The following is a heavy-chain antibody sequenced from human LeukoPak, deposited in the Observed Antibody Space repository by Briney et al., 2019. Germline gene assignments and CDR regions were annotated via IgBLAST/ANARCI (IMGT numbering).Heavy chain of an antibody. CDR3: ARVVGIAAAGIKGDWFDP. D-gene: IGHD6-13*01. J-gene: IGHJ5*02. V-gene: IGHV1-69*05. CDR1: GGTFSSYA. Sequence: SVKVSCKASGGTFSSYAISWVRQAPGQGLEWMEGIIPIFGTANYAQKFQGRVTITTDESTSTAYMELSSLRSEDTAVYYCARVVGIAAAGIKGDWFDPWGQGTLVTVSS. CDR2: IIPIFGTA.